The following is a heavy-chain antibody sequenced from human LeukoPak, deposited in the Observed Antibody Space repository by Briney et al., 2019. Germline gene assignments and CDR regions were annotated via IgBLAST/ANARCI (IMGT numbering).Heavy chain of an antibody. V-gene: IGHV4-59*01. D-gene: IGHD1-26*01. CDR3: ARAASPSSGSSLDY. Sequence: SETLSLTCTVSGGSISSYYWSWIRQPPGKGLEWIGYIYYSGSTNYNPSLKSRVTISVDTSKNQFSLKLSSVTAADTAVYYCARAASPSSGSSLDYWGQGTLVTVSS. CDR1: GGSISSYY. CDR2: IYYSGST. J-gene: IGHJ4*02.